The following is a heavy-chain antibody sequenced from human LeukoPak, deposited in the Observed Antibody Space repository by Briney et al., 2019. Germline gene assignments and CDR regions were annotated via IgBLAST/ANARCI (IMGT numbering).Heavy chain of an antibody. V-gene: IGHV3-21*01. Sequence: PGGSLRLSCAVSGFTFSSYAMSWVRQAPGKGLEWVSSISETSIYTYYTDSVKGRFTISRDNAKNSLYLQMDSLRAEDTAVYFCVSVQLGAVYWGQGTLVTVS. CDR1: GFTFSSYA. CDR2: ISETSIYT. D-gene: IGHD6-6*01. CDR3: VSVQLGAVY. J-gene: IGHJ4*02.